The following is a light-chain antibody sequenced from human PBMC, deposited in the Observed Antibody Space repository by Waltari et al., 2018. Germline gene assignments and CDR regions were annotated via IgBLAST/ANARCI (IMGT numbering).Light chain of an antibody. V-gene: IGKV3-20*01. CDR3: QQYGGPPPLT. J-gene: IGKJ4*01. CDR2: ATA. CDR1: EGIARNY. Sequence: EIILTQSPPTVSVSPGERITLSCRASEGIARNYLAWYQHKPGQAPRPLFYATATRATGIPDRFSASGSGTDFTLTVSRLEPEDFAVYFCQQYGGPPPLTFGGGTKVEIK.